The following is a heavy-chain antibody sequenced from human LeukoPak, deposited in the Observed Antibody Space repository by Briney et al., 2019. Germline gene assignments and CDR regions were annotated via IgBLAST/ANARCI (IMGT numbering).Heavy chain of an antibody. Sequence: PGGSLRLSCAASGFTLSSYGMSWVRQAPGKGLEWVSAISGSGGSTYYADSVKGRFTISRDNSKNTLYLQMNSLRAEDTAVYYCAKSTDYSTVYYFDYWGQGTLVTVSS. CDR1: GFTLSSYG. CDR2: ISGSGGST. J-gene: IGHJ4*02. CDR3: AKSTDYSTVYYFDY. V-gene: IGHV3-23*01. D-gene: IGHD2-15*01.